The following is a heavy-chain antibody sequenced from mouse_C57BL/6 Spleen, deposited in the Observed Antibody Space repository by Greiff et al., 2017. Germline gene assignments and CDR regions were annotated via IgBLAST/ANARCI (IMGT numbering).Heavy chain of an antibody. CDR2: IDPSNGYP. CDR3: ARGYYSRWVAY. V-gene: IGHV1-69*01. D-gene: IGHD2-12*01. J-gene: IGHJ3*01. Sequence: QVQLQQPGAELVMPGASVKLSCKASGYTFTSYWMHWVQQSPGQGLEWIGEIDPSNGYPNYNQKFKGKSTLTVDKSSSTAYMQLSSLTSEESAVYYCARGYYSRWVAYWGQGTLVTVSA. CDR1: GYTFTSYW.